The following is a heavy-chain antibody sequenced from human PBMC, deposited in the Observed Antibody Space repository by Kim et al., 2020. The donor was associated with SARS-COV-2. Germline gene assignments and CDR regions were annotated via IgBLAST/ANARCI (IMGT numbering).Heavy chain of an antibody. Sequence: SETLSPTCTFSVGSITSSNYYWSWIRQPPGKGLEWIGSIYYTGRTFYTPSLKSRLAISIDTSRNQVSLNLRFVTAAATAGYYCAGFYCRITSCSGTNW. CDR2: IYYTGRT. D-gene: IGHD2-2*01. CDR1: VGSITSSNYY. CDR3: AGFYCRITSCSGTNW. J-gene: IGHJ5*01. V-gene: IGHV4-30-4*01.